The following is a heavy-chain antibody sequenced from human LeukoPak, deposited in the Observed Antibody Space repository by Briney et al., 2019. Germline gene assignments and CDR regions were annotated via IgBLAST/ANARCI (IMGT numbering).Heavy chain of an antibody. CDR2: IYYSGST. Sequence: PSETLSLTCTVSGVSISSYYWSWIRQPPGKGLEWIGYIYYSGSTNYNPSLKSRVTISVDTSKNQFSLKLSSVTAADTAVYYCAREGYSSSWFDYWGQGTLVTVSS. CDR1: GVSISSYY. V-gene: IGHV4-59*01. J-gene: IGHJ4*02. CDR3: AREGYSSSWFDY. D-gene: IGHD6-13*01.